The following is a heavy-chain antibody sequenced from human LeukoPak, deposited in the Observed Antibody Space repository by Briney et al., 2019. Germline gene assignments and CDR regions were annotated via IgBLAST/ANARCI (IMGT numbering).Heavy chain of an antibody. D-gene: IGHD3-10*01. J-gene: IGHJ3*02. Sequence: SETLSLICTVSGGSITSSTYYWGWIRQPPGKGLEWIGSIYYTGSTYYNPSLKSRVTISIDTSKNQFSLNLTSVTAADTAVYFCARDKIVRAAHDAFDIWGQGTMVTVSS. V-gene: IGHV4-39*07. CDR3: ARDKIVRAAHDAFDI. CDR2: IYYTGST. CDR1: GGSITSSTYY.